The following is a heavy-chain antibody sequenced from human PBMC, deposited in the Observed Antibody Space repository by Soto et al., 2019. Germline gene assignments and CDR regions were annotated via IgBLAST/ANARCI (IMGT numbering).Heavy chain of an antibody. CDR3: AHRNYYGSGKYYFDY. V-gene: IGHV2-5*02. CDR1: GFSLSTSGVG. J-gene: IGHJ4*02. Sequence: QITLKESGPTLVKPTQTLTLTCTFSGFSLSTSGVGVGWIRQPPGKALEWLALIYWDDDKRYSPSLKSRLTITKDTSNNPVVLTMTNMDPVDTATYDCAHRNYYGSGKYYFDYWGQGTLVTVSS. CDR2: IYWDDDK. D-gene: IGHD3-10*01.